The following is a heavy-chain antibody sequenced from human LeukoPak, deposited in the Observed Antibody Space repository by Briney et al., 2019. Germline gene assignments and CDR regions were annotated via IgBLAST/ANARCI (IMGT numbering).Heavy chain of an antibody. CDR1: GDSVSTNSAA. J-gene: IGHJ4*02. Sequence: SQTLSLTCAISGDSVSTNSAAWNWIRQSPSRGLEWLGRTYYRSKWYNDYAVSVRSRITINPDTSKNHFSLQLNSVTPEETAVYYCARGGIGYCTSSSCYFDSWGQGTLVTVSS. V-gene: IGHV6-1*01. CDR2: TYYRSKWYN. CDR3: ARGGIGYCTSSSCYFDS. D-gene: IGHD2-2*01.